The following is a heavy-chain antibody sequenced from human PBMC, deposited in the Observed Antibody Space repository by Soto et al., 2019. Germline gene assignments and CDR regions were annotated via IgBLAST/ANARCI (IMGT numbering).Heavy chain of an antibody. CDR2: ISSDSRYI. Sequence: EVQLVESGGGLVQPGGSLRLSCAASGFTLSNYAVNWVRQAPGKGLEWVSYISSDSRYIHYGDSVKGRFTISRDNARHSVYLQMNSLRDEDTAVYYCARIKLVEFFFINVDVYDMDVWGQGTPVTVSS. J-gene: IGHJ6*02. V-gene: IGHV3-48*02. CDR3: ARIKLVEFFFINVDVYDMDV. D-gene: IGHD3-16*01. CDR1: GFTLSNYA.